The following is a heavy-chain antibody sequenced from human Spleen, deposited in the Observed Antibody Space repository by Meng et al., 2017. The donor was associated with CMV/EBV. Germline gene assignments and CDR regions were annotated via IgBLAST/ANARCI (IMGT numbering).Heavy chain of an antibody. V-gene: IGHV3-21*01. Sequence: GGSLRLSCAASGFTFSSYSMNWVRQAPGKGLEWVSSISSSSSYIYYADSVKGRFTISRDNAKNSLYLQMNSLRAEDTAVYYCARAIAAAGIVGRFVYWGQGTLVTVSS. CDR1: GFTFSSYS. CDR2: ISSSSSYI. J-gene: IGHJ4*02. CDR3: ARAIAAAGIVGRFVY. D-gene: IGHD6-13*01.